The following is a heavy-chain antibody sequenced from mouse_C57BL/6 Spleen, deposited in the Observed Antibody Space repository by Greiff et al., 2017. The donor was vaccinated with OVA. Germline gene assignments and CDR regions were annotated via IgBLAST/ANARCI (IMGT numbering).Heavy chain of an antibody. CDR1: GYTFTDYE. CDR2: IDPETGGT. D-gene: IGHD3-1*01. J-gene: IGHJ3*01. V-gene: IGHV1-15*01. CDR3: TRSGLGRFAY. Sequence: VQLVESGAELVRPGASVTLSCKASGYTFTDYEMHWVKQTPVHGLEWIGAIDPETGGTAYNQKFKGKAILTADKSSSTAYMELRSLTSEDSAVYYCTRSGLGRFAYWGQGTLVTVSA.